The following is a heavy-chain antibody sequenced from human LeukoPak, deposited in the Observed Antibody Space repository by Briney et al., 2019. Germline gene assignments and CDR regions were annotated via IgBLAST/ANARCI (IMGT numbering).Heavy chain of an antibody. J-gene: IGHJ2*01. V-gene: IGHV4-61*02. CDR3: ARDIEGRPWALRYFDWLSYPHPHGYWYFDL. CDR2: IYTSGST. CDR1: GGSISSGSYY. D-gene: IGHD3-9*01. Sequence: SETLSLTCTVSGGSISSGSYYWRWLRQPAGTGLEWIGRIYTSGSTNYNPSRKSRVTISVDTSKNQFSLKLSSVTAADTAVYYCARDIEGRPWALRYFDWLSYPHPHGYWYFDLWGRGTLVTVSS.